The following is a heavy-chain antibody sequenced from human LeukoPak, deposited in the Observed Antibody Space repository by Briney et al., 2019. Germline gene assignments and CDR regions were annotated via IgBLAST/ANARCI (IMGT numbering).Heavy chain of an antibody. CDR2: IIGDGSST. CDR3: ARGGLELDY. V-gene: IGHV3-74*01. Sequence: GGSLRLSCAASGFTFSSHWMHWVRQAPGKGLVWVSRIIGDGSSTSYADSVKGRFTISRDNAKNALYLQMNSLRAEDTAVYYCARGGLELDYWGQGTLVTVSS. CDR1: GFTFSSHW. D-gene: IGHD1-7*01. J-gene: IGHJ4*02.